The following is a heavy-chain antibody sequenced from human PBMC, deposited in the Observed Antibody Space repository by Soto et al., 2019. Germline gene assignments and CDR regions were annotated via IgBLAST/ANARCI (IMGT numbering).Heavy chain of an antibody. CDR3: ARHGGYDFWSGYYTPFYYYYGMDV. D-gene: IGHD3-3*01. CDR2: IYYSGST. Sequence: SETLSLTCTVSGGSISSYYWGWIRQPPGKGLEWIGSIYYSGSTYYNPSLKSRVTISVDTSKNQFSLKLSSVTAADTAVYYCARHGGYDFWSGYYTPFYYYYGMDVWGQGTTVTVSS. J-gene: IGHJ6*02. V-gene: IGHV4-39*01. CDR1: GGSISSYY.